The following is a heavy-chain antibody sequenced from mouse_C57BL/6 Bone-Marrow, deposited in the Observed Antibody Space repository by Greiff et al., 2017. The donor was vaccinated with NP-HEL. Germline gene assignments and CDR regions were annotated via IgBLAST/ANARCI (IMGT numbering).Heavy chain of an antibody. Sequence: QVQLKESGPGLVQPSQSLSITCTVSGFSLTSYGVHWVRQSPGKGLEWLGVIWSGGSTAYNAAFISRLSISKDNSKSQVFFKMNSLQADDTAIYYCARGGDYYGSSCDWYFDVWGTGTTVTVSS. D-gene: IGHD1-1*01. CDR3: ARGGDYYGSSCDWYFDV. CDR2: IWSGGST. CDR1: GFSLTSYG. J-gene: IGHJ1*03. V-gene: IGHV2-2*01.